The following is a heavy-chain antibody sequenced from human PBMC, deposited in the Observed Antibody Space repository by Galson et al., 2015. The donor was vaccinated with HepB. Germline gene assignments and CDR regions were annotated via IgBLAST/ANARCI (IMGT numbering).Heavy chain of an antibody. CDR2: ISSSSTTI. J-gene: IGHJ2*01. V-gene: IGHV3-48*01. CDR3: ARDSDPAARPQSYLDL. D-gene: IGHD2-15*01. CDR1: TFIFSTYS. Sequence: SLRLSCAASTFIFSTYSMNWVRQAPGKGLGWVSFISSSSTTIYYADSVKGRFTISRDNAKNSLYLQMNSLRAEDTAVYYCARDSDPAARPQSYLDLWGRGTLVTVTS.